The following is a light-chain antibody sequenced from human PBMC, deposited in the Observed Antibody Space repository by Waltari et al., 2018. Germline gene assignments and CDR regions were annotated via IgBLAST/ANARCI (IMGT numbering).Light chain of an antibody. Sequence: EIVMTQSPVTMSVSPGEGVTLSCTASESVGTYVAWYRHKPGQPPRLLLYFGSTRATGVPARISGSGSGTDFSLTISSLESEDFAFYYCQQSRQWPRRTFGQGTKLE. J-gene: IGKJ2*01. CDR3: QQSRQWPRRT. CDR1: ESVGTY. V-gene: IGKV3D-15*01. CDR2: FGS.